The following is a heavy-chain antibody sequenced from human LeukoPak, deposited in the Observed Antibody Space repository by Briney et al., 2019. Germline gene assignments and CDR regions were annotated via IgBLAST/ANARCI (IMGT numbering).Heavy chain of an antibody. V-gene: IGHV4-39*01. Sequence: SETLSLTCTVSGGSISSSTYYWGWIRQPPGKGLEWIGSIYYTGSTHYNPSLKSRVTISVDTSKNQFSLKVSSGTAADTAVYYCARHNYGMDVWGQGTTVTVSS. CDR2: IYYTGST. J-gene: IGHJ6*02. CDR1: GGSISSSTYY. CDR3: ARHNYGMDV.